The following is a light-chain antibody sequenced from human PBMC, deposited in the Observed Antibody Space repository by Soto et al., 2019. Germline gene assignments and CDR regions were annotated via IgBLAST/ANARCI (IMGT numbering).Light chain of an antibody. CDR2: DVS. V-gene: IGKV3-11*01. CDR1: QSVYSY. CDR3: QHRNDWPFT. Sequence: EVVLTQSPATLSLSPGERATLSCRASQSVYSYLAWYQQKPVQPPRLLISDVSNRATGIPARFSGSGYGTDFTLTISSLEPEDFAVYYCQHRNDWPFTFGGGTKVEIK. J-gene: IGKJ4*01.